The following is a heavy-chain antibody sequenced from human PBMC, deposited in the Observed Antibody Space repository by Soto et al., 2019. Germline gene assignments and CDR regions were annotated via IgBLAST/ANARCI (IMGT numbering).Heavy chain of an antibody. CDR2: IRSKAYGGTT. CDR1: GFTFGDYA. D-gene: IGHD5-12*01. V-gene: IGHV3-49*03. CDR3: TRDLGRYSPGDGAFDI. J-gene: IGHJ3*02. Sequence: PGGSLRLSCTASGFTFGDYAMSWFRQAPGKGLEWVGFIRSKAYGGTTEYAASVKGRFTISRDDSKSIAYLQMNSLKTEDTAVYYCTRDLGRYSPGDGAFDIWGQGTMVTVSS.